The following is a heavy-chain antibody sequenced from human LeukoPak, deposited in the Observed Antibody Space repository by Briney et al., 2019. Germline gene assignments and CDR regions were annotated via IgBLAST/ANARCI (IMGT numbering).Heavy chain of an antibody. CDR1: GGSISSYY. V-gene: IGHV4-59*01. Sequence: SKTLSLTCTVSGGSISSYYWSWIRQPPGKGLEWIGYIYYSGSTNYNPSLKSRVTISVDTSKNQFSLKLSSVTAADTAVYYCARDLVNGAFDIWGQGTMVTVSS. J-gene: IGHJ3*02. D-gene: IGHD4-23*01. CDR2: IYYSGST. CDR3: ARDLVNGAFDI.